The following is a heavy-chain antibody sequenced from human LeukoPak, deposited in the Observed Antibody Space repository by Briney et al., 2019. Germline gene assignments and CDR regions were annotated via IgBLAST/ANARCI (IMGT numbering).Heavy chain of an antibody. D-gene: IGHD1-26*01. J-gene: IGHJ4*02. CDR3: ARGAGRRGPFDY. Sequence: GGSLRLSCAASGFTFSSYAMHWVRQAPGKGLEWVAVISYDGRNKYYADSVKGRFTISRDNSKNTLYLQMNSLRAEDTAVYYCARGAGRRGPFDYWGQGTLVTVSS. CDR1: GFTFSSYA. CDR2: ISYDGRNK. V-gene: IGHV3-30*04.